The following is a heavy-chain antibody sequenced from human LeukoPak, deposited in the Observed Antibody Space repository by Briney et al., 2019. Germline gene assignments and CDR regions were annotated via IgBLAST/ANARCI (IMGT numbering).Heavy chain of an antibody. J-gene: IGHJ3*02. V-gene: IGHV4-61*02. CDR1: GGSISSGSYY. D-gene: IGHD3-22*01. CDR3: ARVSSGWNAFDI. CDR2: IYTSGST. Sequence: SETLSLXCTVSGGSISSGSYYWSWIRQPAGKGLEWIGRIYTSGSTNYNPSLKSRVTISVDTSKNQFSLKLSSVTAADTAVYYCARVSSGWNAFDIWGQGTMVTVSS.